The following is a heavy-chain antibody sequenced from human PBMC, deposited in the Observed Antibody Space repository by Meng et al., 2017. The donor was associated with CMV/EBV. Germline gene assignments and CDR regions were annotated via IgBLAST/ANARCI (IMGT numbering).Heavy chain of an antibody. CDR2: INHSGST. CDR3: ARGSRRLPRFNWFDP. CDR1: GGSFSGYY. J-gene: IGHJ5*02. Sequence: QVPLRQWGEGRLKPSETLSLTCAVYGGSFSGYYWSWIHQPPGKGLEWIGEINHSGSTNTNPSLKSRVTISVDTSKNQFSLKLSSVTAADTAVYYCARGSRRLPRFNWFDPWGQGTLVTVSS. D-gene: IGHD3-3*01. V-gene: IGHV4-34*01.